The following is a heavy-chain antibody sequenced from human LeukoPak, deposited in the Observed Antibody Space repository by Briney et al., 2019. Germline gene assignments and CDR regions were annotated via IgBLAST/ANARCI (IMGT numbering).Heavy chain of an antibody. D-gene: IGHD3-10*01. CDR1: GFTFSSYA. CDR3: ARNTYYYGSGSYRNGMDV. Sequence: PGGSLRLSCAASGFTFSSYAMHWVRQAPGKGLEWVAVISYDGSNKYYADSVKGRFTISRDNSKNTLYLQMNSLRAEDTAVYYCARNTYYYGSGSYRNGMDVWGQGTKVTVSS. CDR2: ISYDGSNK. J-gene: IGHJ6*02. V-gene: IGHV3-30*04.